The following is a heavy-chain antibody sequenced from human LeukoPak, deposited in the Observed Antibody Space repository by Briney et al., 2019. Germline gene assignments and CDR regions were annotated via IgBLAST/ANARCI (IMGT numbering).Heavy chain of an antibody. CDR1: GYTFTSNY. CDR3: ATSLHYDILTGYYIY. J-gene: IGHJ4*02. CDR2: ISPSGGST. V-gene: IGHV1-46*01. D-gene: IGHD3-9*01. Sequence: ASVKVSCKAFGYTFTSNYMHWVRQAPGQGPEWMGVISPSGGSTTYAQKFQGRVTLTRDMSTSTDYLELSSLRSEDTAVYYCATSLHYDILTGYYIYWGQGTLVTVSS.